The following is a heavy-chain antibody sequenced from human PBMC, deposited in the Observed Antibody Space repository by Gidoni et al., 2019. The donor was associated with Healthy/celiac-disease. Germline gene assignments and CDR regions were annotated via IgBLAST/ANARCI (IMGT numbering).Heavy chain of an antibody. V-gene: IGHV3-9*01. D-gene: IGHD3-10*01. Sequence: EVQLVESGGGLVQPGRSLRLSCAASGFTFDDYAMHWVRQAPGKGLEWVSGISWNSGSIGYADSVKGRFTISRDNAKNSLYLQMNSLRAEDTALYYCAKANVLLWFGELTYFDYWGQGTLVTVSS. CDR3: AKANVLLWFGELTYFDY. CDR1: GFTFDDYA. J-gene: IGHJ4*02. CDR2: ISWNSGSI.